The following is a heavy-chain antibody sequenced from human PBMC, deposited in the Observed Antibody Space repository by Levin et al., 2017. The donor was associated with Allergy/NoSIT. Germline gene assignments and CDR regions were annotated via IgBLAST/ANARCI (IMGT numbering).Heavy chain of an antibody. CDR2: ISGSGGST. J-gene: IGHJ4*02. D-gene: IGHD6-19*01. CDR3: AKDDVAGRTPLDY. CDR1: GFTFSSYA. Sequence: GGSLGLSCAASGFTFSSYAMSWVRQAPGKGLEWVSAISGSGGSTYYADSVKGRFTISRDNSKNTLYLQMNSLRAEDTAVYYCAKDDVAGRTPLDYWGQGTLVTVSS. V-gene: IGHV3-23*01.